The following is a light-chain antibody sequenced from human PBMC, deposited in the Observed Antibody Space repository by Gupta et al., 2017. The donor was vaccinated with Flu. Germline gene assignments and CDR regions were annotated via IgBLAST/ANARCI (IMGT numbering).Light chain of an antibody. J-gene: IGLJ1*01. CDR1: TGAVTSGHS. CDR3: LISYNGDNV. CDR2: DTT. V-gene: IGLV7-46*01. Sequence: GTVNLTCGSSTGAVTSGHSPYWYVQEPDQDPRTLIYDTTKKPSWTPARFSGSLLGGKAALTLSRAQPEDEAEYDCLISYNGDNVFGDGTKVTVL.